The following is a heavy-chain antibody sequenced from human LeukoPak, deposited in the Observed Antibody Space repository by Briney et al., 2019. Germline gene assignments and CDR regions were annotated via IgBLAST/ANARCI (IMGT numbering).Heavy chain of an antibody. CDR1: GFTFSSSD. J-gene: IGHJ4*02. D-gene: IGHD2/OR15-2a*01. CDR2: ISYDATNK. CDR3: AKASSNYFYYFEY. Sequence: GGSLRLACAASGFTFSSSDMHWVRQAPGKGLEWVAVISYDATNKYYADSVKGRFTLSRDNSKNTLYLQTNTLRDEDTAVYYCAKASSNYFYYFEYWGQGTLVTVSS. V-gene: IGHV3-30*18.